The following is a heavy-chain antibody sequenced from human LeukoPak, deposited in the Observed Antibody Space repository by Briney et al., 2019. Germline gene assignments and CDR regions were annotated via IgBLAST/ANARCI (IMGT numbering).Heavy chain of an antibody. Sequence: PGGSPRLSCAASGFTFSNYAMHWVRQAPGKGLEWVAVISYDGRNKYYADSVKGRFTISRDNSKNTLFLQMNSLRAEDTAMYYCTSGVAAAIPYYFDYWGQGTLVTASS. D-gene: IGHD2-2*01. J-gene: IGHJ4*02. CDR3: TSGVAAAIPYYFDY. CDR1: GFTFSNYA. CDR2: ISYDGRNK. V-gene: IGHV3-30*03.